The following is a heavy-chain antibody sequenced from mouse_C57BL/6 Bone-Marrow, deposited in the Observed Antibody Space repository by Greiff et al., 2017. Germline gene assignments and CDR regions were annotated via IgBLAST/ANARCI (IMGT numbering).Heavy chain of an antibody. CDR3: ARSGGDYAMDY. J-gene: IGHJ4*01. CDR2: IDPSDSYT. Sequence: VQLQQPGAELVKPGASVKLSCKASGYTFTSYWMQWVKQRPGQGLEWIGEIDPSDSYTNYNQKFKGKATLTVDTSSSTAYMQRSSLTSEDSAVYYCARSGGDYAMDYWGQGTSVTVSS. CDR1: GYTFTSYW. V-gene: IGHV1-50*01. D-gene: IGHD3-1*01.